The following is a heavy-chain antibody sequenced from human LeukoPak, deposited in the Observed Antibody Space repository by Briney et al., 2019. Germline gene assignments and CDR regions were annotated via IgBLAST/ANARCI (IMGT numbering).Heavy chain of an antibody. V-gene: IGHV3-21*01. CDR1: GFTFSSYS. CDR2: ISSSSSYI. D-gene: IGHD1-26*01. CDR3: ARDQRVGATVYYYGMDV. Sequence: GGSLRLSCAASGFTFSSYSMNWVRQAPGKGLEWLSSISSSSSYIYYADSVKGRFNLSRDNAKNSLYLQMNSLRAEDTAVYYCARDQRVGATVYYYGMDVWGQGTTVTVSS. J-gene: IGHJ6*02.